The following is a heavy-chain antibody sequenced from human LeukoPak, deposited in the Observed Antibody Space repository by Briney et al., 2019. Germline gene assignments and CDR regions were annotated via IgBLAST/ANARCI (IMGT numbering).Heavy chain of an antibody. CDR2: INSDGSST. CDR3: ARRDYFDY. V-gene: IGHV3-74*01. J-gene: IGHJ4*02. CDR1: GSTLSSYW. Sequence: PGGSLRLSCAAPGSTLSSYWMHWVRQTPGKGLVWVSRINSDGSSTYYADSVKGRFTISRDNAKNTLYLQMNSLRAEDTAVYYCARRDYFDYWGQGTLVTVSS.